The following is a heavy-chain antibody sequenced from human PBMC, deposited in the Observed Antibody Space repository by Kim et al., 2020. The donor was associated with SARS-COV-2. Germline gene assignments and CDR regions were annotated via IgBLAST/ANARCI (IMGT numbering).Heavy chain of an antibody. Sequence: GGSLRLSCAASGFTFSSYGMHWVRQAPGKGLEWVAVISYDGSNKYYADSVKGRFTISRDNSKNTLYLQMNSLRAEDTAVYYCAKDRVAGYYDSSGYYFYYFDYWGQRTLVTVSS. D-gene: IGHD3-22*01. CDR2: ISYDGSNK. CDR3: AKDRVAGYYDSSGYYFYYFDY. CDR1: GFTFSSYG. J-gene: IGHJ4*02. V-gene: IGHV3-30*18.